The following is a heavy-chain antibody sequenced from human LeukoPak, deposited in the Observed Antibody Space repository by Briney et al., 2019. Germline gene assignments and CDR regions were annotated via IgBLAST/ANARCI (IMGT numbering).Heavy chain of an antibody. CDR2: ISYDGGNK. D-gene: IGHD6-13*01. J-gene: IGHJ4*02. V-gene: IGHV3-30*03. CDR3: ARVSGSAAGHVFDY. Sequence: GGSLRLSCAASGFTFSSYVMHWVRQAPGKGLEWVAFISYDGGNKYYADSVKGRFTISRDNSKNTLYLQMNSLRAEDTGVYYCARVSGSAAGHVFDYWGQGTLVTVSS. CDR1: GFTFSSYV.